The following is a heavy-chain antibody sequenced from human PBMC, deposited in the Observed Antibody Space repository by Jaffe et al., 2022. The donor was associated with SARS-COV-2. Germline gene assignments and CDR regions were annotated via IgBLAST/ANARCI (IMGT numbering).Heavy chain of an antibody. V-gene: IGHV4-34*01. CDR3: ARGPRMDTAMAFDY. D-gene: IGHD5-18*01. J-gene: IGHJ4*02. CDR2: INHSGST. CDR1: GGSFSGYY. Sequence: QVQLQQWGAGLLKPSETLSLTCAVYGGSFSGYYWSWIRQPPGKGLEWIGEINHSGSTNYNPSLKSRVTISVDTSKNQFSLKLSSVTAADTAVYYCARGPRMDTAMAFDYWGQGTLVTVSS.